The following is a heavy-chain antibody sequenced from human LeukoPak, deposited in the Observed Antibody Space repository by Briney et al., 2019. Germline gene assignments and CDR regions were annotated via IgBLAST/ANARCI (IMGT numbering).Heavy chain of an antibody. CDR3: ARGPLQTIPTLKIVVYYYPFDY. CDR1: GFNFDDYG. D-gene: IGHD3-22*01. V-gene: IGHV3-20*04. Sequence: PGGSLRLSCAASGFNFDDYGMSWVRQAPGKGLEWVSGINWNGGGTGYADSVKGRFTISRENAKNSLYLQMNSLKAEDTALYYCARGPLQTIPTLKIVVYYYPFDYWGQGTLVTVSS. J-gene: IGHJ4*02. CDR2: INWNGGGT.